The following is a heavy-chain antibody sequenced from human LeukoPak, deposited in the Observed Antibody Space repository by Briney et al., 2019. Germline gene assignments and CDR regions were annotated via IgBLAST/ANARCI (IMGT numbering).Heavy chain of an antibody. V-gene: IGHV1-69*13. CDR3: ASSLLWFGELSHGMDV. J-gene: IGHJ6*04. D-gene: IGHD3-10*01. Sequence: ASVKVSCKASGGTFSSYAISWVRQAPGQGLEWMGGIIPIFGTANYAQKLQGRVTITADESTSTAYMELSSLRSEDTAVYYCASSLLWFGELSHGMDVWGKGITVTVSS. CDR1: GGTFSSYA. CDR2: IIPIFGTA.